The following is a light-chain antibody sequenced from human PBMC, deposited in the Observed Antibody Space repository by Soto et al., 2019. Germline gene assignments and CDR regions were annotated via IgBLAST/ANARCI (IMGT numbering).Light chain of an antibody. J-gene: IGLJ1*01. Sequence: QSVLTQPPAAAATPGQRVTISCSGSSSNIGSNTVNWYQQLPGTAAKLLIYSNNQRPSGVPDRFSGSKSGTSASLGISGLQSEDEAVYYCATWDDSLSGSYVFGTGTKVTVL. CDR3: ATWDDSLSGSYV. CDR1: SSNIGSNT. CDR2: SNN. V-gene: IGLV1-44*01.